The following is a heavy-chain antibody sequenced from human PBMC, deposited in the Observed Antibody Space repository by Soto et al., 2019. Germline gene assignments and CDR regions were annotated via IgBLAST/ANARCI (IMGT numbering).Heavy chain of an antibody. V-gene: IGHV4-61*01. D-gene: IGHD2-15*01. CDR3: ARVGWRLPYFDY. CDR1: GGSVSSGSYY. J-gene: IGHJ4*02. CDR2: IYYSGST. Sequence: LSLTCTVSGGSVSSGSYYWSWIRQPPGNGLEWIGYIYYSGSTNYNPSLKSRVTISVDTSKNQFSLKLSSVTAADTAVYYCARVGWRLPYFDYWGQGTLVTVSS.